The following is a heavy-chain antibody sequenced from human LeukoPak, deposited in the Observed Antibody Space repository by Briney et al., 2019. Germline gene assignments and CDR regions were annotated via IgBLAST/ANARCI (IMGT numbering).Heavy chain of an antibody. CDR1: GYTFTGCY. D-gene: IGHD3-22*01. V-gene: IGHV1-2*02. CDR2: INPNSGGT. J-gene: IGHJ4*02. Sequence: ASVKVSCKASGYTFTGCYMHWVRQAPGQGLEWMGWINPNSGGTNYAQKFQGRVTMTRDTSISTAYMELSRLRSDDTAVYYCAREPIYYDSRGYYYSGYFDYWGQGTLFTVSS. CDR3: AREPIYYDSRGYYYSGYFDY.